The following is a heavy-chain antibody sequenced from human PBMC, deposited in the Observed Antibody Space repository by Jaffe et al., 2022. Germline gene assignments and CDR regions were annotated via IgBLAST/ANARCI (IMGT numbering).Heavy chain of an antibody. D-gene: IGHD4-17*01. CDR1: GFTFSSYE. CDR2: ISSSGSTI. V-gene: IGHV3-48*03. CDR3: ARGKMTTVTRYDYYYMDV. J-gene: IGHJ6*03. Sequence: EVQLVESGGGLVQPGGSLRLSCAASGFTFSSYEMNWVRQAPGKGLEWVSYISSSGSTIYYADSVKGRFTISRDNAKNSLYLQMNSLRAEDTAVYYCARGKMTTVTRYDYYYMDVWGKGTTVTVSS.